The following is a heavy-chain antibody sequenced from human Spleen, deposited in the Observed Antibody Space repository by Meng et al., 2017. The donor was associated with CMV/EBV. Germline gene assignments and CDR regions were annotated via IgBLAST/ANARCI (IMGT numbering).Heavy chain of an antibody. D-gene: IGHD2-2*01. CDR1: GYTFTSYD. Sequence: SGYTFTSYDINWGRQATGQGLEWMGWMNPNSGNTGYAQKFQGRVTMTRNTSISTAYMELSSLRSEDTAVYYCARGLLSSSTSCYFDPWGQGTLVTVSS. J-gene: IGHJ5*02. CDR2: MNPNSGNT. V-gene: IGHV1-8*01. CDR3: ARGLLSSSTSCYFDP.